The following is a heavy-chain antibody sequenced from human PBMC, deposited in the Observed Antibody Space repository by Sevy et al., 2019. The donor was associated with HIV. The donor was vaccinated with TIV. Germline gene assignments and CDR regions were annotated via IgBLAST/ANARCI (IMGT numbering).Heavy chain of an antibody. V-gene: IGHV3-21*04. D-gene: IGHD3-3*01. CDR2: ISDDSRYI. CDR1: GFTLSSYA. CDR3: ARDFTIFGVVSGIDY. Sequence: GGSLRLSCAASGFTLSSYAMSWVRQAPGKGLEWLSSISDDSRYIYYSDSVKGRFTISRANAKNLLYLQMNNLRVEDTAIYYCARDFTIFGVVSGIDYWGQGNLVTVSS. J-gene: IGHJ4*02.